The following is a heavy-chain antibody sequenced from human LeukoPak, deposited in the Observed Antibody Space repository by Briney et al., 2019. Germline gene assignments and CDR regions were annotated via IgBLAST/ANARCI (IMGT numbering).Heavy chain of an antibody. CDR3: AGLRIAARYYYYGMDV. V-gene: IGHV3-53*04. J-gene: IGHJ6*02. CDR2: IYSGGST. CDR1: VFTVSSNY. Sequence: GGSLRLSCAASVFTVSSNYMGWVRQAPGKGLEWGSVIYSGGSTYYADSVKGRFTISRHNSKNTLYLQMNSLRAEDTAVYYCAGLRIAARYYYYGMDVWGQGTTVTVSS. D-gene: IGHD6-6*01.